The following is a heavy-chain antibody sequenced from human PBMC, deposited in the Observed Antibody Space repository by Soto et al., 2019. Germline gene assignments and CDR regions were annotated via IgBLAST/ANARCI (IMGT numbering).Heavy chain of an antibody. V-gene: IGHV3-23*01. CDR3: PKGSRSSRPYYFDY. Sequence: EVQLLESGGGLVQPGGSLRLSCTASGFTFSNYAMSWVRQTPGKGLEWVSAISDTGGSTYYADSVKGRFTISRDNSKGTVYLQMDSLRAEDTAVYYCPKGSRSSRPYYFDYWGQGTLVTVSS. CDR1: GFTFSNYA. CDR2: ISDTGGST. J-gene: IGHJ4*02.